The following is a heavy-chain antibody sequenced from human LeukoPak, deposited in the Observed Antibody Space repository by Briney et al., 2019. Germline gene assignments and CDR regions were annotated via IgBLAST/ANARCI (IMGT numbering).Heavy chain of an antibody. CDR3: ARDQFGGSGSYFLFDY. CDR1: GGSISSGGYY. D-gene: IGHD3-10*01. J-gene: IGHJ4*02. CDR2: IYYSGST. Sequence: SQTLSLTCTVSGGSISSGGYYWSWIRQHPGKGLEWIGYIYYSGSTYYNPSLKSRVTMSVDTSKNQFSLKLSSVTAADTAVYYCARDQFGGSGSYFLFDYWGQGTLVTVSS. V-gene: IGHV4-31*03.